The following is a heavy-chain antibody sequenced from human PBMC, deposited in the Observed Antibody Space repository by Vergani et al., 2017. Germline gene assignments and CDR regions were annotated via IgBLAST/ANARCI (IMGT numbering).Heavy chain of an antibody. J-gene: IGHJ4*02. V-gene: IGHV3-48*04. Sequence: VQLVESGGGVVQPGRSLRLSCAASGFTFSSYSMNWVRQAPGKGLEWVSYISSSSSTIYYADSVKGRFTISRDNAKNSLYLQMNSLRAEDTAVYYCARGGYNLPTNYWGQGTLVTVSS. CDR1: GFTFSSYS. CDR2: ISSSSSTI. D-gene: IGHD5-24*01. CDR3: ARGGYNLPTNY.